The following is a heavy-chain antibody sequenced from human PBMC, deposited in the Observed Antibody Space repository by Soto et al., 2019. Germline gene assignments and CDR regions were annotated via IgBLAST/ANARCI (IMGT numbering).Heavy chain of an antibody. CDR2: ISAYNGNT. CDR1: GYTFTSYG. Sequence: ASVKVSCKASGYTFTSYGSSWVRQAPGQGLEWMGWISAYNGNTNYAQKLQGRVTMTTDTSTSTAYMELRSLRSDDTAVYYCARDRDYYGSGSYYPPRWFDPWGQGTLVTVSS. J-gene: IGHJ5*02. V-gene: IGHV1-18*01. D-gene: IGHD3-10*01. CDR3: ARDRDYYGSGSYYPPRWFDP.